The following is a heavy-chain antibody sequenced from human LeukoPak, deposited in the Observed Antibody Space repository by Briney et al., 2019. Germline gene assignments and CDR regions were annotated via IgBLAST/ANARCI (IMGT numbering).Heavy chain of an antibody. J-gene: IGHJ4*02. CDR3: ARGEGYYDGFDR. CDR2: IYYDGST. Sequence: SETLSLTCTVSGGSISSHYWSWIRQSPGKGLEWIGYIYYDGSTTYNPSLKSRVTISVDKSKTQFSLKLSSMTAADTAVYYCARGEGYYDGFDRWGQGTLVTVSS. CDR1: GGSISSHY. D-gene: IGHD5-24*01. V-gene: IGHV4-59*11.